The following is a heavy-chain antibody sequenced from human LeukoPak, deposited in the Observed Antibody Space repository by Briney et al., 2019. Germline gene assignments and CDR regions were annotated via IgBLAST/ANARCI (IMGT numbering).Heavy chain of an antibody. Sequence: PSETLSLXCTVSGGSISSGSYYWSWIRQPAGKGLEWIGRIYTSGITNYNPSLKSRVTISVDTSKNQFSLKLSSVTAADTAVYYCARELLGYSSSTSCHTADWFDPWGQGTLVTVSS. CDR1: GGSISSGSYY. CDR3: ARELLGYSSSTSCHTADWFDP. V-gene: IGHV4-61*02. CDR2: IYTSGIT. D-gene: IGHD2-2*01. J-gene: IGHJ5*02.